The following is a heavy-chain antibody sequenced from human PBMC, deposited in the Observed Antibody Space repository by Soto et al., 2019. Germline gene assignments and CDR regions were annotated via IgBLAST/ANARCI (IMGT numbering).Heavy chain of an antibody. J-gene: IGHJ4*02. CDR2: ISNDGNDK. D-gene: IGHD3-10*01. CDR1: GFSFSSYG. CDR3: AKDSGRGSADYYFDY. Sequence: QVQLVESGGSVVQPGRSLRLSCAASGFSFSSYGMHWVRQAPGKGQEWVAVISNDGNDKYHADSVKGRFTISRDNSKNTLYLQMNNLRAEDTAVYYCAKDSGRGSADYYFDYWGQGTLVTVSS. V-gene: IGHV3-30*18.